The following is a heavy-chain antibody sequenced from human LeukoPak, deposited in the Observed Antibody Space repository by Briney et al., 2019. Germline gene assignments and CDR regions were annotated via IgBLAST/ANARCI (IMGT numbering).Heavy chain of an antibody. CDR1: GFTFSYYW. J-gene: IGHJ5*02. CDR2: IKRDGSEK. Sequence: GGSLRLPCAASGFTFSYYWMSWVRQAPGKGLEWVANIKRDGSEKYYVDSVKGRFTISRDNAKNSLYLQMNSLRAEDTAVYYCARAENSGSGGLDPWGQGTLVTVSS. D-gene: IGHD2-15*01. CDR3: ARAENSGSGGLDP. V-gene: IGHV3-7*01.